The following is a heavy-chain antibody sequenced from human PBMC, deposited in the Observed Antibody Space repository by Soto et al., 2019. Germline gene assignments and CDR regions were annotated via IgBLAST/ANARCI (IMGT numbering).Heavy chain of an antibody. V-gene: IGHV1-18*01. D-gene: IGHD2-2*01. Sequence: GASVKVSCKASGYTFTSYGISWVRQAPGQRLEWMGWISAYFGNTNYAQKLQGRVTMTTDTSTSTAYMELRSLRSDDTAVYYCARSLPAAYDAFDIWGQGTMVTVSS. CDR1: GYTFTSYG. CDR3: ARSLPAAYDAFDI. J-gene: IGHJ3*02. CDR2: ISAYFGNT.